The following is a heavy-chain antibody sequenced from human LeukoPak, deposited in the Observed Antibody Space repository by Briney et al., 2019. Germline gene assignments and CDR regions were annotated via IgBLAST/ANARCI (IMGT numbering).Heavy chain of an antibody. V-gene: IGHV3-74*03. CDR2: IDNAGSIT. CDR3: VRSAFHAGSGNYYDY. CDR1: GFTFSNYW. J-gene: IGHJ4*02. Sequence: GGSLRLSCAASGFTFSNYWIHWVRQAPGKGLVWVSRIDNAGSITTYADSVKGRFTISRDNAENTLYLRMNSLRVEDTAVYYCVRSAFHAGSGNYYDYWGQGTLVTVSS. D-gene: IGHD3-22*01.